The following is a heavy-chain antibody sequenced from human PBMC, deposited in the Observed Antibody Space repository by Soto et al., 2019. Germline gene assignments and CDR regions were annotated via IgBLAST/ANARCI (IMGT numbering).Heavy chain of an antibody. CDR2: IYHSGST. Sequence: QVQLQESGPGLVKPSGTLSLTCAVSGGSISSSNWWSWVRQPPGNGLEWIGEIYHSGSTNYHPSLKSRVTISVDKSKNQFSLKLSSVTAADTAVYYCASPVVRYFDWLPDDACDIWGQGTMVTVSS. D-gene: IGHD3-9*01. J-gene: IGHJ3*02. V-gene: IGHV4-4*02. CDR1: GGSISSSNW. CDR3: ASPVVRYFDWLPDDACDI.